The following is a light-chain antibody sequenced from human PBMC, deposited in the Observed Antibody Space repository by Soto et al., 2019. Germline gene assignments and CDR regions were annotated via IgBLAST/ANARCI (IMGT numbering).Light chain of an antibody. CDR3: QQSYSTPLT. CDR2: GAS. Sequence: DIQMTQSPSSLSASVGDSVTITCRASQSIGTSLNWYKQKPGKAPDLLIYGASNLQSGVPSRFSGSGSGTDFSLTISSLQPEDFATYSCQQSYSTPLTFGGGTKVEIK. CDR1: QSIGTS. V-gene: IGKV1-39*01. J-gene: IGKJ4*01.